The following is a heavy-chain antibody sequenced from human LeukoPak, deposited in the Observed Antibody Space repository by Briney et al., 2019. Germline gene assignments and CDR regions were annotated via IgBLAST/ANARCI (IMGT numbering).Heavy chain of an antibody. CDR3: ARDTPWEDVVLVAAIGDY. Sequence: ASVKVACKASGYTFTSYGISWVRQAPGQGLEWMGWISAYNGNTNYAQKLQGRVTMTTDTSTSTAYMELRSLRSDDTAVYYCARDTPWEDVVLVAAIGDYWGQGTLVTVSS. J-gene: IGHJ4*02. V-gene: IGHV1-18*01. CDR1: GYTFTSYG. CDR2: ISAYNGNT. D-gene: IGHD2-15*01.